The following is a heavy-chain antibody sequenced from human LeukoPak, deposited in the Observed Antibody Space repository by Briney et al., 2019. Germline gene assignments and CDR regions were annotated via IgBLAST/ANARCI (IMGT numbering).Heavy chain of an antibody. CDR3: ARHSCSGGSCYHYYYYYYMDV. CDR1: GYTFTSYY. J-gene: IGHJ6*03. D-gene: IGHD2-15*01. CDR2: INPSGGST. Sequence: ASVKVSCKASGYTFTSYYMHWVRQAPGQGLEWMGIINPSGGSTSYAQKFQGRVTMTRDTSISTAYIELSRLRSDDTAVYYCARHSCSGGSCYHYYYYYYMDVWGKGTTVTISS. V-gene: IGHV1-46*01.